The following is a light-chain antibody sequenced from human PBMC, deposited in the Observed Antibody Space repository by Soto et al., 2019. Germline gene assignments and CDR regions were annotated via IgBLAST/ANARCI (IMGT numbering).Light chain of an antibody. J-gene: IGKJ5*01. Sequence: DIQLTQSPSLLSASVGDRVTITCRASHDISTYLAWYQQKPGKAPKLMIYEASTLQSGVPSRFSGSGFGTEFTLTISGLLPEDFATYHCQQLNTLPFTFGQGTRLEIK. CDR3: QQLNTLPFT. CDR2: EAS. V-gene: IGKV1-9*01. CDR1: HDISTY.